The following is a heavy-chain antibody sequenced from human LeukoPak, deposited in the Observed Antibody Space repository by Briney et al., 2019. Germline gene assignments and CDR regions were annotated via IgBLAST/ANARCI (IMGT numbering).Heavy chain of an antibody. CDR2: IHHIGNT. J-gene: IGHJ3*02. CDR1: GYSISSSNY. D-gene: IGHD2-21*02. CDR3: ARVLIVVVTEEYDAFDI. V-gene: IGHV4-38-2*01. Sequence: AETLSLTCAVSGYSISSSNYWGRIRQPPGKGLEWIGNIHHIGNTYYNPSLKNRVTISLDTSKNQFSLKLSSVTAADTAVYYCARVLIVVVTEEYDAFDIWGQGTMVTVSS.